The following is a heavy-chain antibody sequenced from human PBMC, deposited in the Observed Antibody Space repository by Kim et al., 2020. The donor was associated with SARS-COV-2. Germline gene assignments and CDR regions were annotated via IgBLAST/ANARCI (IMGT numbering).Heavy chain of an antibody. V-gene: IGHV4-59*01. J-gene: IGHJ6*02. CDR3: ARGGGSGSYYLDYYYGMDV. CDR1: GGSISSYY. D-gene: IGHD3-10*01. Sequence: SETLSLTCTVSGGSISSYYWSWIRQPPGKGLEWIGYIYYSGSTNYNPSLKSRVTISVDTSKNQFSLKLSSVTAADTAVYYCARGGGSGSYYLDYYYGMDVWGQGTTVTVSS. CDR2: IYYSGST.